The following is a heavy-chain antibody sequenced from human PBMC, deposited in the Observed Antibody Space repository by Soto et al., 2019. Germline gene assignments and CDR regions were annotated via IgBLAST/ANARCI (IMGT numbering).Heavy chain of an antibody. Sequence: SETLSLTCTVSGGSVSSGNYYWSWIRQPPGKGLEWIGYFYYTGSTNYNPSLKSRVTISIDASKNQFSLKLSSVTAADTAVYYCARGDSYYSNLPFDYWGQGALVTVSS. CDR2: FYYTGST. V-gene: IGHV4-61*01. J-gene: IGHJ4*02. D-gene: IGHD4-4*01. CDR3: ARGDSYYSNLPFDY. CDR1: GGSVSSGNYY.